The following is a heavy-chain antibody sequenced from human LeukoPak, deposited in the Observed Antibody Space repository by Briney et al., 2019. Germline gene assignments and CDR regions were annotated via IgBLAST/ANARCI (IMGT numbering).Heavy chain of an antibody. J-gene: IGHJ4*02. CDR3: ASETYYYDSSGYYIFDY. CDR1: GGSFSGYY. D-gene: IGHD3-22*01. V-gene: IGHV4-34*01. Sequence: PSETLSLTCAVYGGSFSGYYWSWIRQPPGKGLEWIGEINHSGSTNYNPSLKSRVTISVDTSKNQFSLKLSSVTAADTAVYYCASETYYYDSSGYYIFDYWGQGTLVTVSS. CDR2: INHSGST.